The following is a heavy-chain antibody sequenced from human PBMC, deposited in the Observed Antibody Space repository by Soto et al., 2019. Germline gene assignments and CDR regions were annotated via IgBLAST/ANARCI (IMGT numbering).Heavy chain of an antibody. V-gene: IGHV5-51*01. CDR1: GYSFTNYW. J-gene: IGHJ4*02. D-gene: IGHD5-18*01. CDR2: MYPGDSDT. Sequence: GESLKISCKASGYSFTNYWIGWVRQMPGKGLELMGIMYPGDSDTRCSPSFRGQVTISADKSISTAYLQWSSLKASDTAMYYCATSTLYSYGYDWGQGTLVTVSS. CDR3: ATSTLYSYGYD.